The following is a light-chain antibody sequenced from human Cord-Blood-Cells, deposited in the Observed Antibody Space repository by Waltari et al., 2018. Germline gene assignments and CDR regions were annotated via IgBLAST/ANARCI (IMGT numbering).Light chain of an antibody. Sequence: QSALTQPAPVSGSPGQSITISCTGTSSDVGSYNLVSWYQQHPGKAPKLMIYEGSKRPSGVSNRFSGSKSGNTDSLTISGLQAEDEADYYCCSYAGSNWVFGGGTKLTVL. CDR2: EGS. J-gene: IGLJ3*02. V-gene: IGLV2-23*01. CDR3: CSYAGSNWV. CDR1: SSDVGSYNL.